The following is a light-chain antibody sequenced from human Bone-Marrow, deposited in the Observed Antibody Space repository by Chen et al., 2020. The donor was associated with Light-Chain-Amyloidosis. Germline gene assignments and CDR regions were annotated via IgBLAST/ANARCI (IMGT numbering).Light chain of an antibody. CDR1: SSNIGSNY. V-gene: IGLV1-47*01. CDR2: RNN. Sequence: QSVLTQPPSASGTPGQRVTISCSGSSSNIGSNYVYWYQQLPGTAPKLLIYRNNQRPSGAPDRFACSKSGTAASLAISGLRSEDEADYYCAAWDDSLRKVFGGGTKLTVL. J-gene: IGLJ2*01. CDR3: AAWDDSLRKV.